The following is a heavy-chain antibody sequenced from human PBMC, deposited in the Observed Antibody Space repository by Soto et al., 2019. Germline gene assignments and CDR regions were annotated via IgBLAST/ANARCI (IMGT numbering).Heavy chain of an antibody. Sequence: EVHLVESGGDLVQPGGSLRLSCAASGFTVSNIYMRWVRQAPGKGLEWVSSIHSGGNADYADSVKGRFTISRDNSKNTLHLQMNNLRVEDTAMYYCLFRTPPFDYWGQGIRVTVSA. CDR3: LFRTPPFDY. V-gene: IGHV3-66*01. CDR1: GFTVSNIY. CDR2: IHSGGNA. J-gene: IGHJ4*02.